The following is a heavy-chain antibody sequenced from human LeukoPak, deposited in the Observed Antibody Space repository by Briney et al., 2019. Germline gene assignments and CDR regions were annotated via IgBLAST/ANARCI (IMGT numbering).Heavy chain of an antibody. CDR1: GFTVSSNY. D-gene: IGHD4-17*01. V-gene: IGHV3-53*01. CDR2: IYSGGST. CDR3: AKSLTTVTTGVDY. Sequence: GGSLRLSCAASGFTVSSNYMSWVRQAPGKGLEWVSVIYSGGSTYYADSVKGRFTISRDNSKNTLYLQMNSLRAEDTAVYYCAKSLTTVTTGVDYWGQGTLVTVSS. J-gene: IGHJ4*02.